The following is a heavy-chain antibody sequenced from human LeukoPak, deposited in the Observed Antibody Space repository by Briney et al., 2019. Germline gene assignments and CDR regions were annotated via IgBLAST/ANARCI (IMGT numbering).Heavy chain of an antibody. CDR1: GGTLRSHI. J-gene: IGHJ5*02. D-gene: IGHD1-26*01. CDR3: TRVNLRGSQYNWFDP. CDR2: ITPIIDSA. V-gene: IGHV1-69*08. Sequence: SVKVSCKASGGTLRSHIFSWVRQAPGQGLEWMGRITPIIDSAKYAQNFQDRVTITADTSTATMYMELSSLTFEDTAVYFCTRVNLRGSQYNWFDPWGQGTLVTVSS.